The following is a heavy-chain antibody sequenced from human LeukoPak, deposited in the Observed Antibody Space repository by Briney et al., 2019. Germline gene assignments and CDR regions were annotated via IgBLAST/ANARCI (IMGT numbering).Heavy chain of an antibody. V-gene: IGHV3-30-3*01. CDR1: GFTFSSYA. CDR3: ARGYYGSGSYYMGNY. CDR2: ISYDGSNK. J-gene: IGHJ4*02. Sequence: PGRSLRLSCAASGFTFSSYAMHWVRQAPGKGLEWVAVISYDGSNKYYADSVKGRFTISRDNSKNTLYLQMNSLRAEDTAVYYCARGYYGSGSYYMGNYWGQGTLVTVSS. D-gene: IGHD3-10*01.